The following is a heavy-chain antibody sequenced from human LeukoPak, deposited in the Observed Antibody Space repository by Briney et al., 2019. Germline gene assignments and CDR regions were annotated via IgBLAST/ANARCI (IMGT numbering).Heavy chain of an antibody. Sequence: GGSLRLSCEASGFTLEDFGMSWVRQVSGKGLEWVAGINRNGDISGHADSVKGRFTISRDDSKNTYLQMNRLRAEDTAVYYCAKDGGTGRIAAPGADYWGQGTLVTVSS. J-gene: IGHJ4*02. CDR1: GFTLEDFG. CDR3: AKDGGTGRIAAPGADY. V-gene: IGHV3-20*04. CDR2: INRNGDIS. D-gene: IGHD6-13*01.